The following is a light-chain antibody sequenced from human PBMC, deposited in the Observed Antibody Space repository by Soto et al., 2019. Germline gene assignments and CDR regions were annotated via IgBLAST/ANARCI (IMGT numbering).Light chain of an antibody. CDR2: GAS. V-gene: IGKV3-20*01. CDR3: QKYNSLPFT. Sequence: EIVLTQSPGTLSLSPGEEATLSCRASQSVDSNYLAWYQQKPGQTPRLIIYGASGRADGIPHRFSGSGFGTDFTLTISKVEPEDFAVYYCQKYNSLPFTFGPGTKVEIQ. J-gene: IGKJ3*01. CDR1: QSVDSNY.